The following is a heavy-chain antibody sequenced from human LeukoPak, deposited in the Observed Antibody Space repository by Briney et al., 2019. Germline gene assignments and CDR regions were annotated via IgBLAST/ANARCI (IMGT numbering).Heavy chain of an antibody. V-gene: IGHV1-58*02. D-gene: IGHD5-12*01. CDR1: GFTFTSSA. J-gene: IGHJ3*02. CDR2: IVVGSGNT. Sequence: GASVKVSCEASGFTFTSSAMQWVRQARGQRLEWIGWIVVGSGNTNYAQKFQERVTITREMSTSTAYMELSSLRSEDTAVYYCARGRLLAPRTGWLRLTSAFDIWGQGTMVTVSS. CDR3: ARGRLLAPRTGWLRLTSAFDI.